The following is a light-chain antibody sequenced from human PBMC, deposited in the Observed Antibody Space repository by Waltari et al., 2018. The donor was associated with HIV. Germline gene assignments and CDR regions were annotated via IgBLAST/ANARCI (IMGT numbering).Light chain of an antibody. CDR2: GAS. Sequence: EIVLTQSPGTLSLSPGERATLSCRASQSVSSSYLAWYQQKSGQAPRLLIYGASSRATGIPDRFSGSGSETDFTLTISRLEPEDCAVYYCQQYGSSEGFTFGPGTRVDI. CDR1: QSVSSSY. CDR3: QQYGSSEGFT. J-gene: IGKJ3*01. V-gene: IGKV3-20*01.